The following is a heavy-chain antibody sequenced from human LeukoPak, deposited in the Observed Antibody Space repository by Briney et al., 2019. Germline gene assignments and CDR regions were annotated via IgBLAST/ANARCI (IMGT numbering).Heavy chain of an antibody. J-gene: IGHJ4*02. Sequence: GGSLRLSCAASGFTFSSYEMNWVRQAPGKGLEWVSSISSSSSYIYYADSVKGRFTISRDNAKNSLYLQINSLRAEDTAVYYCARDGYLTGVFDYWGQGTLVTVSS. V-gene: IGHV3-21*01. D-gene: IGHD7-27*01. CDR3: ARDGYLTGVFDY. CDR1: GFTFSSYE. CDR2: ISSSSSYI.